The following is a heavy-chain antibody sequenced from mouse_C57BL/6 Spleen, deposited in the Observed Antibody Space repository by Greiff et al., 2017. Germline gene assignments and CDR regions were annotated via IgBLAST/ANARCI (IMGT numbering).Heavy chain of an antibody. V-gene: IGHV1-42*01. CDR2: INPSTGGT. D-gene: IGHD2-4*01. Sequence: EVQLQQSGPELVKPGASVKISCKASGYSFTGYYMNWVKQSPEKSLEWIGEINPSTGGTTYNQKFKAKATLTVDKSSSTAYMQLKSLTSEDSAVYYCARYDYDYFDYWGQGTTLTVSS. CDR3: ARYDYDYFDY. J-gene: IGHJ2*01. CDR1: GYSFTGYY.